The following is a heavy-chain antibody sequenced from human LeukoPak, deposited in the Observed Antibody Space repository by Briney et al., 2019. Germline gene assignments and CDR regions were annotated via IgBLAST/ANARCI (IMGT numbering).Heavy chain of an antibody. Sequence: ASVKVSCKASGYTFTSYGISWVRQAPGQGLEWMGWISAYNGNTNYAQKLQGRVTMTTDTSTSTAYMELRSLRSDDTAVYYCATMVQGGYDILTGYEYYFDYWGQGTLVTASS. CDR2: ISAYNGNT. CDR1: GYTFTSYG. J-gene: IGHJ4*02. V-gene: IGHV1-18*01. CDR3: ATMVQGGYDILTGYEYYFDY. D-gene: IGHD3-9*01.